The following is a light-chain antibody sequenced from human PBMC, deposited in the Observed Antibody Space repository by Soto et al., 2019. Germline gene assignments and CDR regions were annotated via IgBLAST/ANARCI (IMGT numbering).Light chain of an antibody. CDR1: SSDVGAYNY. Sequence: QSVLTQPPSASGSLGQSVTISCTGTSSDVGAYNYVSWYQQHPGKAPKLMIYEVIRRPSGVPDRFSGSKSGNTASLNVSGLQAEDEADYYCCTYADNTDYVFGTGTKLTVL. J-gene: IGLJ1*01. CDR2: EVI. V-gene: IGLV2-8*01. CDR3: CTYADNTDYV.